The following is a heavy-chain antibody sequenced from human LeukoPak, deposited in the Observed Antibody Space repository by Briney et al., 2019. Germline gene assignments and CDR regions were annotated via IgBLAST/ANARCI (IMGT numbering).Heavy chain of an antibody. Sequence: ASVKVSCKASGYTFTGYYMHWVRQAPGQGLEWMGWINPNSGGTNYAQKFQGRVTMTRDTSISTAYMELSRLRSDDTAVYYCARDYDILTADAFDIWGQGTMVTVSS. CDR1: GYTFTGYY. CDR3: ARDYDILTADAFDI. CDR2: INPNSGGT. J-gene: IGHJ3*02. V-gene: IGHV1-2*02. D-gene: IGHD3-9*01.